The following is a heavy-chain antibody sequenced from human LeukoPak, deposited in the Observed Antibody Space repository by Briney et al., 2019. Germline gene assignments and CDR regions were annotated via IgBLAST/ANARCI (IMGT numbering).Heavy chain of an antibody. CDR1: GFSFSSYG. D-gene: IGHD6-13*01. J-gene: IGHJ4*02. CDR2: IWYDGSRE. CDR3: ARSWQQLVFYFDF. Sequence: GTSLRLSCAASGFSFSSYGMHWVRQAPGKGREWVAVIWYDGSRESYTDSVQGRFTSSRDNSKTTLYLQMNSLKAEATAGYACARSWQQLVFYFDFGGEGTRVTVSS. V-gene: IGHV3-33*01.